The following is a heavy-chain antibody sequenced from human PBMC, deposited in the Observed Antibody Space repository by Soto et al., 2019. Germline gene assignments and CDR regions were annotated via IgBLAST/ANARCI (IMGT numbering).Heavy chain of an antibody. CDR1: GGSISSGGYY. J-gene: IGHJ4*02. Sequence: SETLSLTCTVSGGSISSGGYYWSWIRQHPGKGLEWIGYIYYSGSTYYNPSLKSRVTISVDTSKNQFSLKLSSVTAADTAVYYCAQLPYDSSGYYYEVYWGQGTLVTVSS. CDR2: IYYSGST. CDR3: AQLPYDSSGYYYEVY. V-gene: IGHV4-31*03. D-gene: IGHD3-22*01.